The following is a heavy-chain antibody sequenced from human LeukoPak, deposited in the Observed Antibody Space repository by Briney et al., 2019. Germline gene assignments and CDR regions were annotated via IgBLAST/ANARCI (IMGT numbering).Heavy chain of an antibody. CDR1: GGSFSGYY. V-gene: IGHV4-34*01. CDR2: INHSGST. Sequence: PSETLSLTCAVYGGSFSGYYWSWIRQPPGKGLEWIGEINHSGSTNYNPSLKRRVTISVDTSKNQFSLKLSSVTAADTAVYYCARLTTYYYDSSGYRYRYYYYYYMDVWGKGTTVTISS. D-gene: IGHD3-22*01. J-gene: IGHJ6*03. CDR3: ARLTTYYYDSSGYRYRYYYYYYMDV.